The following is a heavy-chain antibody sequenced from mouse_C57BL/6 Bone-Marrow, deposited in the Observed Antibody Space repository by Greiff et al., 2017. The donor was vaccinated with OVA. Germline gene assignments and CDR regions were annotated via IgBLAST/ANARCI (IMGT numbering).Heavy chain of an antibody. D-gene: IGHD2-1*01. V-gene: IGHV1-64*01. CDR2: FHPNSGST. Sequence: QVQLQQPGAELVKPGASVKLSCKASGYTFTSYWMHWVKQRPGQGLEWIGMFHPNSGSTNYNEKFKSKATLTVDKSSSTAYMQLSSLTSEDSAVYYCATLYYGNFFWFAYWGQGTLVTVSA. CDR1: GYTFTSYW. CDR3: ATLYYGNFFWFAY. J-gene: IGHJ3*01.